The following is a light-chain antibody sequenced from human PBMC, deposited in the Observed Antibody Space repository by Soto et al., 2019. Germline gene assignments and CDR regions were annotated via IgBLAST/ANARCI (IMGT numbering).Light chain of an antibody. V-gene: IGKV1-5*01. CDR2: DAA. CDR1: QSISSW. J-gene: IGKJ1*01. CDR3: QQYNSYTWT. Sequence: DIQMTQSPSTLSASVGYRVNITCRARQSISSWLAWDQQKQRKAPKLMIYDAASLESGVPSRFSGSGSGTEFTLTSRSLQPDDVATYYCQQYNSYTWTFGQGPKVEIK.